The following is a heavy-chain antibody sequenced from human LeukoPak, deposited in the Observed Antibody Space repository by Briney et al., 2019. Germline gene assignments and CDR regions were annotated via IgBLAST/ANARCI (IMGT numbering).Heavy chain of an antibody. D-gene: IGHD3-22*01. CDR1: GGSISSYY. CDR2: IYTSGST. CDR3: AGQWDYDSSCYYS. V-gene: IGHV4-4*07. Sequence: SETLSLTCTVSGGSISSYYWSWIRQPAGKGLEWIGRIYTSGSTNCNPSLKSRVTMSVDTSKNQFSLKLSSVTAADTAVYYCAGQWDYDSSCYYSWGQGTLVTVSS. J-gene: IGHJ5*02.